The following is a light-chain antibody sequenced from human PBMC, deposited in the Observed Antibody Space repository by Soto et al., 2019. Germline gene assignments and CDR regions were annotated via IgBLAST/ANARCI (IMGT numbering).Light chain of an antibody. V-gene: IGLV2-23*02. Sequence: QSALTQPASVSGSPGQSITISCTGTSSDVGSYNLVSWYQQHPGKAPKLLIYEVSKQPSGVSTRFSGSKSANTASLTISGLQAEDEADYYCCSYVGSSTVVFGGGTKLTVL. CDR3: CSYVGSSTVV. CDR1: SSDVGSYNL. CDR2: EVS. J-gene: IGLJ2*01.